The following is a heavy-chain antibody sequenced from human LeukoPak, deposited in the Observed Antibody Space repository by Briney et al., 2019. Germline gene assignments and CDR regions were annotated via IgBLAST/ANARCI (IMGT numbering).Heavy chain of an antibody. CDR2: ISGSGDNT. CDR3: AKGSYYDSSGSFYFDY. CDR1: GFTFSSYA. V-gene: IGHV3-23*01. J-gene: IGHJ4*02. D-gene: IGHD3-22*01. Sequence: GGSLRLSCAASGFTFSSYAMSWVLQAPGKGLEWVSGISGSGDNTYYADSVKGRFTISRDNSKNTLYVQVNSLGTEDTAAYYCAKGSYYDSSGSFYFDYWGQGTLVTVSS.